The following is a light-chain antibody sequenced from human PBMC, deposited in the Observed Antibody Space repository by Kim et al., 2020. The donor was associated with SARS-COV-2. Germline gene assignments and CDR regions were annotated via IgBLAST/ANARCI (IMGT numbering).Light chain of an antibody. Sequence: SVGDRVTIACRASQDIRNYLGRYQQKPGKAPKVPIYIASHLQTGVPSRFSGSGSGTDFTLTISSLQPEDFATYYCQHLNYYPLTFGPGTKVDIK. J-gene: IGKJ3*01. CDR1: QDIRNY. V-gene: IGKV1-9*01. CDR3: QHLNYYPLT. CDR2: IAS.